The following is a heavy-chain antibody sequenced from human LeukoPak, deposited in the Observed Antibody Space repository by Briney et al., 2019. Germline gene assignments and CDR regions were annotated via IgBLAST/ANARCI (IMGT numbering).Heavy chain of an antibody. Sequence: GGSLRLSCAASGFTFSSYAMHWVRQAPGKGLEWVAVISYDGSNKYYADSVKGRFTISRDNSKNTLYLQMNSLRAEDTAVYYCARDWAPYGDEAYFDYWGQGTLVTVSS. CDR1: GFTFSSYA. CDR2: ISYDGSNK. CDR3: ARDWAPYGDEAYFDY. D-gene: IGHD4-17*01. J-gene: IGHJ4*02. V-gene: IGHV3-30*04.